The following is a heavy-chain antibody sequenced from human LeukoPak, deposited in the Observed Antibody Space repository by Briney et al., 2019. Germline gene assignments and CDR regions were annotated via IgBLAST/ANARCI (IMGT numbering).Heavy chain of an antibody. D-gene: IGHD6-13*01. J-gene: IGHJ4*02. Sequence: GASVKVSCKASGYTFTSYYMHWVRQAPGQGLEWMGIINPSSGSTSYAQKFQGRVTMTRDMSTSTVYMELSSLRSEDTAVYYCARTIAAAGPLSECWGQGTLVTVSS. CDR3: ARTIAAAGPLSEC. CDR1: GYTFTSYY. V-gene: IGHV1-46*01. CDR2: INPSSGST.